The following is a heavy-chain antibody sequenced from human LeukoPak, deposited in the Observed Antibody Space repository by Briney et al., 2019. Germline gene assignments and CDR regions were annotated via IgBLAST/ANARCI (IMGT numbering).Heavy chain of an antibody. CDR3: AIQPIAALPLNWFDP. J-gene: IGHJ5*02. Sequence: GESLMTSCSCSGYSFTSYWIGLVRQMPREGLEWMGSIYPGDSDTRYSPSFQGQVIIPAAKFIDTAYLQCGILKASDTAMYYCAIQPIAALPLNWFDPGGRGTGVRVS. D-gene: IGHD6-6*01. CDR2: IYPGDSDT. CDR1: GYSFTSYW. V-gene: IGHV5-51*01.